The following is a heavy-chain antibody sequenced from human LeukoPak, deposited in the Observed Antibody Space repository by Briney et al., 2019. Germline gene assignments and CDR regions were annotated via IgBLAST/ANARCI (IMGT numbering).Heavy chain of an antibody. Sequence: GASVKVSCRASEYTFTSYDFHRVRQAPGQGLEWMGMINPSGRTTTNAEKFQGRVTMTRDTSTSTVHMELSSLRSDDTAIYYCATDDLDYGAPGNWGQGTLVIVSS. V-gene: IGHV1-46*01. CDR1: EYTFTSYD. J-gene: IGHJ4*02. D-gene: IGHD4/OR15-4a*01. CDR2: INPSGRTT. CDR3: ATDDLDYGAPGN.